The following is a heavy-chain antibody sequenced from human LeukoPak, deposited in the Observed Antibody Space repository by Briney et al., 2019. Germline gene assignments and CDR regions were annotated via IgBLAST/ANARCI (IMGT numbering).Heavy chain of an antibody. J-gene: IGHJ4*02. CDR2: INSDGYST. Sequence: GGSLRLSCAASGFTFSGYWMHWVRQAPGKGLVWVSRINSDGYSTSCADSVKGRFTISRDNAKNTLYLQMNSLRAEDTAVYYCARATWGSYFDYWGQRTLVTVSS. CDR1: GFTFSGYW. CDR3: ARATWGSYFDY. D-gene: IGHD3-16*01. V-gene: IGHV3-74*01.